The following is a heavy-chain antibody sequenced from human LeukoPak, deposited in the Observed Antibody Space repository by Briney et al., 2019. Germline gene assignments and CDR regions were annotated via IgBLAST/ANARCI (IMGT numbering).Heavy chain of an antibody. V-gene: IGHV3-33*08. CDR3: ARDNHYYGSGSYDY. Sequence: PGGSLRLSCAGSGFTFSTYGMHWVRQAPGKGLEWVAVIWYDGSNKYYADSVKGRFIISRDNSKNTLYLQMNSLRAEDTAVYYCARDNHYYGSGSYDYWGQGTLVTVSS. D-gene: IGHD3-10*01. J-gene: IGHJ4*02. CDR1: GFTFSTYG. CDR2: IWYDGSNK.